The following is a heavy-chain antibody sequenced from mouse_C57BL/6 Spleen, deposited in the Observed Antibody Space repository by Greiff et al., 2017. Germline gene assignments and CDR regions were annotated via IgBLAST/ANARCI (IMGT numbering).Heavy chain of an antibody. V-gene: IGHV1-62-2*01. CDR2: FYPGSGSI. J-gene: IGHJ1*03. Sequence: VQLQQSGAELVKPGASVKLSCKASGYTFTEYTIHWVKQRSGQGLEWIGWFYPGSGSIKYNEKFKDKATLTADKSSSTVYMELSRLTSEDSAVXFCARHGDYYGSSYGWYFDVWGTGTTVTVSS. CDR3: ARHGDYYGSSYGWYFDV. CDR1: GYTFTEYT. D-gene: IGHD1-1*01.